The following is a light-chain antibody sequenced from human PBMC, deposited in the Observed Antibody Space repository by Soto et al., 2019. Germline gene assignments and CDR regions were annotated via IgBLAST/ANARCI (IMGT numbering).Light chain of an antibody. V-gene: IGKV3-11*01. CDR3: QQRYNWRPIT. CDR1: QSVTNH. Sequence: EIGLTQSPATLSLSPGERTTLSCRASQSVTNHLAWYQQKPGQTPRLLIYDASNRAAGVPARFSGSGSGADFTLTISSLEPEDSAVYYCQQRYNWRPITFGQGTRLEIK. J-gene: IGKJ5*01. CDR2: DAS.